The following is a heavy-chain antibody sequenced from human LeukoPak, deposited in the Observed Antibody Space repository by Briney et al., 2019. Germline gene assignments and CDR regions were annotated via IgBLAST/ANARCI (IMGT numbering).Heavy chain of an antibody. CDR3: ARRYSSSWYAYYYYYYYMDV. D-gene: IGHD6-13*01. Sequence: GGSLRLSCAASGFTFSSYWMSWVRQAPGKGLEWVANIKQDGSEKYYVDSAKGRFTISRDNAKNSLYLQMNSLRAEDTAVYYCARRYSSSWYAYYYYYYYMDVWGKGTTVTVSS. CDR2: IKQDGSEK. CDR1: GFTFSSYW. J-gene: IGHJ6*03. V-gene: IGHV3-7*01.